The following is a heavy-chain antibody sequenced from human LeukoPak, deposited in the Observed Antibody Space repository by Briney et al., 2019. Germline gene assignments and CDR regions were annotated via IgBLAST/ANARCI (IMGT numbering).Heavy chain of an antibody. CDR3: VRDGGVSGYDLLDY. CDR1: GFTFSNYW. CDR2: INQDGSEE. Sequence: GGSLRLSCAAPGFTFSNYWMTWVRQAPGKGLEWVAHINQDGSEEHYVDSAKARFTISRDNAKNSLSLQMNSLRAEDTAVYYCVRDGGVSGYDLLDYWGQGTLVTVSS. D-gene: IGHD5-12*01. V-gene: IGHV3-7*01. J-gene: IGHJ4*02.